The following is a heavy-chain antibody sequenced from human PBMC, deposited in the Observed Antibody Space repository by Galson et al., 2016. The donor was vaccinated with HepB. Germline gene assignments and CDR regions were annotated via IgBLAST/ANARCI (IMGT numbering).Heavy chain of an antibody. CDR1: GFTFKYHD. CDR3: ARDPDGDYVFDY. J-gene: IGHJ4*02. Sequence: SLRLSCAASGFTFKYHDMHWVRQAPGQRLEWVAHISSSSQRIYYADSVQGRFTISRDNTDNSLYLQMSSLRVEDTAIYYCARDPDGDYVFDYWGQGTLVTVSS. CDR2: ISSSSQRI. V-gene: IGHV3-11*01. D-gene: IGHD4-17*01.